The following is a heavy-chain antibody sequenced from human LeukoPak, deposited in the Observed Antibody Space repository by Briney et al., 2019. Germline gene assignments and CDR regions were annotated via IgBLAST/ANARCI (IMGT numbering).Heavy chain of an antibody. J-gene: IGHJ6*02. CDR1: GFTFSSYA. V-gene: IGHV3-30-3*01. D-gene: IGHD4-17*01. CDR2: ISYDGSNK. CDR3: ANLPREDGYYVFYYGMDV. Sequence: PGGSLRLSCAASGFTFSSYAMDGVRQAPGKGRGRLAVISYDGSNKYYADSVQGRFTTSRDNSKNTLYLQMHRLRAEDTAVYYCANLPREDGYYVFYYGMDVWGQGTTVTVSS.